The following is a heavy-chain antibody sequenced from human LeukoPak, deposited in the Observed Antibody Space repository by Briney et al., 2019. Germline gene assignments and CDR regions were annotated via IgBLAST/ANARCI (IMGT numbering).Heavy chain of an antibody. CDR1: GYSISSGYY. CDR2: MHYSGST. J-gene: IGHJ4*02. CDR3: ARLFCGADCSIDF. V-gene: IGHV4-38-2*02. Sequence: PSETLSLTCTVSGYSISSGYYWGWIRQPPGKGLEWIGSMHYSGSTYYNPSLKSRVTISVDTSKNHLSLNLRSVTAADTAVYYCARLFCGADCSIDFWGQGTLVTVSS. D-gene: IGHD2-21*02.